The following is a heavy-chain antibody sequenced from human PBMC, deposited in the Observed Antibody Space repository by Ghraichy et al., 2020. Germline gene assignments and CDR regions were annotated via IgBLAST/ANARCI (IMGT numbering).Heavy chain of an antibody. V-gene: IGHV4-38-2*02. Sequence: SETLSLTCTVSGYSINNGYYWGWIRQPPGKGLEWIGSIHHSGSTYYNPSLKSRVTISVDTTKNQFSLKLSSVTAADTALYYCAGDIRLDWYFFWGQGTRVTVSS. D-gene: IGHD3-9*01. CDR2: IHHSGST. CDR3: AGDIRLDWYFF. CDR1: GYSINNGYY. J-gene: IGHJ4*02.